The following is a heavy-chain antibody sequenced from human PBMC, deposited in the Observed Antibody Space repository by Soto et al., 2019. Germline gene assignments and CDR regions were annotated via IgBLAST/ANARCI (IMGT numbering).Heavy chain of an antibody. D-gene: IGHD3-9*01. Sequence: QGQLVQSGPEVKKSRSSVKFSCKVSGGTLRSDTIIWLRHAPGQRLEWMGRIIPLLGIGKYAQKFQGRVTITDSISSITGYKELRSLTSQDTAISYCAREAGYYNIGTFPVYYMDVSCNGTTLTVSS. V-gene: IGHV1-69*08. CDR2: IIPLLGIG. CDR1: GGTLRSDT. CDR3: AREAGYYNIGTFPVYYMDV. J-gene: IGHJ6*03.